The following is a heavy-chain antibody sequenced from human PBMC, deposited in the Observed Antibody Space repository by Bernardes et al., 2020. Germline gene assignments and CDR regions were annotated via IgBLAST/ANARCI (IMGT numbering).Heavy chain of an antibody. CDR2: IYYSGST. CDR3: ARGENDYGDYGGTLGAFDI. D-gene: IGHD4-17*01. V-gene: IGHV4-59*01. Sequence: SETLSLTCTVSGGSISSYYWSWIRQPPGKGLEWIGYIYYSGSTNYNPSLKSRVTISVDTSKNQFSLKLSSVTAADTAVYYCARGENDYGDYGGTLGAFDIWGQGTMVTVSS. CDR1: GGSISSYY. J-gene: IGHJ3*02.